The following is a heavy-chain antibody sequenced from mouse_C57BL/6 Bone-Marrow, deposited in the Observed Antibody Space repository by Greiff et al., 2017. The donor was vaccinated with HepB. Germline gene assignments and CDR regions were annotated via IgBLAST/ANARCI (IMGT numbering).Heavy chain of an antibody. CDR1: GYTFTDYE. Sequence: QVQLKQSGAELVRPGASVTLSCKASGYTFTDYEMHWVKQTPVHGLEWIGAIDPETGGTAYNQKFKGKAILTADKSSSTAYMELRSLTSEDSAVYYCTRSPYYYGTNWGQGTTLTVSS. V-gene: IGHV1-15*01. CDR3: TRSPYYYGTN. CDR2: IDPETGGT. J-gene: IGHJ2*01. D-gene: IGHD1-1*01.